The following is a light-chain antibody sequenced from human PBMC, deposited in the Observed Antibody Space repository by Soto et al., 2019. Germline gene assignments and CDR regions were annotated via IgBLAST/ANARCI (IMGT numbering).Light chain of an antibody. J-gene: IGLJ1*01. V-gene: IGLV2-8*01. CDR3: SSFAGSNNLPYV. Sequence: QSVLTQPPSASGSPGQSVTISCTGTSSDVGAYDYVPWYQQHPGKAPNLMIYEINKRPSGVPDRFSGSKSGNTASLTVSGLQAADAADYYCSSFAGSNNLPYVFGTGTKVTVL. CDR2: EIN. CDR1: SSDVGAYDY.